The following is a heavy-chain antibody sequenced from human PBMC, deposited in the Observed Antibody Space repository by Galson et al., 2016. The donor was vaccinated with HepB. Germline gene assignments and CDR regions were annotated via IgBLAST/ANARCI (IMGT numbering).Heavy chain of an antibody. CDR1: GFSFDDYA. Sequence: SLRLSCAASGFSFDDYAMHWVRQAPGKGLEWVSGISWNSGSIGYADSVKGRFTISRDNAKNSLYLQMNSLRPEDTAVYYCVKDMIGLMTTVDVWGQGTTVTVSS. CDR3: VKDMIGLMTTVDV. V-gene: IGHV3-9*01. CDR2: ISWNSGSI. J-gene: IGHJ6*02. D-gene: IGHD1-1*01.